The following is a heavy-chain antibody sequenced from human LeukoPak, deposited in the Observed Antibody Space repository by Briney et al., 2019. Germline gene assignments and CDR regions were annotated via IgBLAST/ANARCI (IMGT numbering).Heavy chain of an antibody. Sequence: PGGSLRLSCAASGFTFSSYGMHWVRQAPGKGLEWVAVISYDGSNKYYADSVKGRYTISRDNSKNTLYLQVNSLRAEDTAVYYCAKDRGQWLVDYFDYWGQGTLVTVSS. D-gene: IGHD6-19*01. V-gene: IGHV3-30*18. J-gene: IGHJ4*02. CDR1: GFTFSSYG. CDR3: AKDRGQWLVDYFDY. CDR2: ISYDGSNK.